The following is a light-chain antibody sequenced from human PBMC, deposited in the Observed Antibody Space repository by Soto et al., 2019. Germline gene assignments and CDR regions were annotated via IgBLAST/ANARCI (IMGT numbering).Light chain of an antibody. J-gene: IGLJ2*01. V-gene: IGLV2-23*01. CDR3: CSYAGSRIVV. CDR2: EAT. CDR1: SSDVGSYNL. Sequence: QSALTQPASVSGSPGQSITISCTGTSSDVGSYNLVSWYQQHPGKAPKLMIYEATKRPSGVSDRCSGSKSGNTASLTISGLLAGDEADYYCCSYAGSRIVVFGGGTKLTVL.